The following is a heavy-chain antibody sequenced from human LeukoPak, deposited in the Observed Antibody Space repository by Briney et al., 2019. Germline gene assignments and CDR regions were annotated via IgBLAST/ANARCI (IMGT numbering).Heavy chain of an antibody. CDR3: ARGDYYDSSGPNGE. J-gene: IGHJ4*02. CDR1: GGTFSSYA. V-gene: IGHV1-69*01. CDR2: IIPIFGTA. D-gene: IGHD3-22*01. Sequence: SVKVSCKASGGTFSSYAISWVRQAPGQGLEWMGGIIPIFGTANYAQKFQGRVTITADESTSTAYMELSSLRPEDTAVYYCARGDYYDSSGPNGEWGQGTLVTVSS.